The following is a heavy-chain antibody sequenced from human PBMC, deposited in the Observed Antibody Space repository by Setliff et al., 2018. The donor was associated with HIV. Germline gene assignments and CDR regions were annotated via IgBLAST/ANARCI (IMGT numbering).Heavy chain of an antibody. D-gene: IGHD6-19*01. Sequence: PSETLSLTCTVSGGSISSYYWSWIRQPAGKGLEWIGRIYTSGSTNYNPSLKSRVTMSVDTSKNQFSLKLSSVTAADTAVYYCARDTVAVAGNYVGHYGMDVWGQGTTVTVSS. V-gene: IGHV4-4*07. CDR1: GGSISSYY. CDR3: ARDTVAVAGNYVGHYGMDV. CDR2: IYTSGST. J-gene: IGHJ6*02.